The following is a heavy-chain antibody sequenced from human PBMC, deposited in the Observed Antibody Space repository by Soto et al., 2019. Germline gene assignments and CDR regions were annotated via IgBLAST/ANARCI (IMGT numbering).Heavy chain of an antibody. J-gene: IGHJ6*02. Sequence: SETLSLTCSASGGSIRDYFWTWIRQPPGKGLEWIGYISSSGTINYNSSLKSRVTISLDTSRNHFSLKLSSVTAADTAVYFCARDRKLVIPGNYYYYGMDVWGQGTTVT. CDR1: GGSIRDYF. CDR2: ISSSGTI. V-gene: IGHV4-59*01. CDR3: ARDRKLVIPGNYYYYGMDV. D-gene: IGHD3-9*01.